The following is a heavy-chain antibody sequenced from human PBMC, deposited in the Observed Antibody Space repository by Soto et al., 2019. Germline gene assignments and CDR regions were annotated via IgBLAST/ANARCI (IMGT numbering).Heavy chain of an antibody. V-gene: IGHV5-51*01. CDR3: ARQLVYNILAGYLYDFYY. CDR1: GYTFTSYW. D-gene: IGHD3-9*01. CDR2: IYPGDSDA. J-gene: IGHJ4*02. Sequence: PGESLKISCKASGYTFTSYWIGWVRQMPGKGLEWMGFIYPGDSDARYSPSFEGQVTISVDTSINTAYLRWNSLKASDTATYYCARQLVYNILAGYLYDFYYRAQQTPVTVSS.